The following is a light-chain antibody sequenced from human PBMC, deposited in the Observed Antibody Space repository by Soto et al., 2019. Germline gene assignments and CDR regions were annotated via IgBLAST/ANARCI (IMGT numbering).Light chain of an antibody. V-gene: IGKV3-20*01. CDR2: GAS. CDR1: QSVSSTY. Sequence: EIVLTQSPGTLSLSPGERATLSCRASQSVSSTYLIWYQQKPGQAPRILIYGASSRATGVPDRFSGGGYGTDFTLTISKLEPEDFAVYYCYHFVNSLTWTFGQGTKVEI. J-gene: IGKJ1*01. CDR3: YHFVNSLTWT.